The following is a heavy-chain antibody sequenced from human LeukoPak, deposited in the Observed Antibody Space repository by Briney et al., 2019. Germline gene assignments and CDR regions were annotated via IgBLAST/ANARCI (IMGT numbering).Heavy chain of an antibody. J-gene: IGHJ6*03. V-gene: IGHV4-34*01. CDR1: GESFSGYS. D-gene: IGHD2-2*01. Sequence: PSETLSLTCAVYGESFSGYSWSWIRQSPGTGLEWIGEIDHSGTTNYNPSLKSRLTISVDTSKNQFSLKLNSMTAADTAVYFCARGKTRRGYCSSIECYNLYYSYMDVWGRGTTVTVS. CDR2: IDHSGTT. CDR3: ARGKTRRGYCSSIECYNLYYSYMDV.